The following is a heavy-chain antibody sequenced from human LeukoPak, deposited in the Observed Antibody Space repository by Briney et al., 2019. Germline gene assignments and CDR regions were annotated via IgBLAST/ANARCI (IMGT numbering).Heavy chain of an antibody. D-gene: IGHD4-17*01. V-gene: IGHV3-7*01. CDR1: GFTFSSYW. Sequence: PGGSLRLSCAASGFTFSSYWRSWVRQAPGKGLEWVANIKQDGSEKYYVDSVKGRFTISRDNAKNSLYLQMNSLRAEDTAVYYCARNGTVTTRRYYYYYYMDVWGKGTTVTVSS. J-gene: IGHJ6*03. CDR3: ARNGTVTTRRYYYYYYMDV. CDR2: IKQDGSEK.